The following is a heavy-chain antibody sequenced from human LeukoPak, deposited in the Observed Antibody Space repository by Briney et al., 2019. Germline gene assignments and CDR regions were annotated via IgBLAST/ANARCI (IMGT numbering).Heavy chain of an antibody. Sequence: GGSLRLSCAASGFTVSSNYMSWVRQAPGKGLERVSVIYSGGSTYYADSVKGRFTISRDNSKNTLCLQMNSLRAEDTAVYYCARAGSGLLPFDYWGQGTLVTVSS. J-gene: IGHJ4*02. CDR1: GFTVSSNY. V-gene: IGHV3-53*01. CDR2: IYSGGST. D-gene: IGHD3-10*01. CDR3: ARAGSGLLPFDY.